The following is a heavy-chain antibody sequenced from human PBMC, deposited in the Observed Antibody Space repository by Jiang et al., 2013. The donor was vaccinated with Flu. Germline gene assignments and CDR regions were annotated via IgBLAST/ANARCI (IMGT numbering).Heavy chain of an antibody. CDR3: ARDRRGYSYVYYYYGMDV. J-gene: IGHJ6*02. V-gene: IGHV1-69*04. D-gene: IGHD5-18*01. CDR2: IIPILGIA. Sequence: KASGYTFTSYGISWVRQAPGQGLEWMGRIIPILGIANYAQKFQGRVTITADKSTSTAYMELSSLRSEDTAVYYCARDRRGYSYVYYYYGMDVWGQGTTVTVSS. CDR1: GYTFTSYG.